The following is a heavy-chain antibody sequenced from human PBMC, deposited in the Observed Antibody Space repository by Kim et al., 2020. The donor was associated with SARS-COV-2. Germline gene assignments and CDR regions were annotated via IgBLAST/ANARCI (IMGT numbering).Heavy chain of an antibody. CDR2: ISYDGSNK. J-gene: IGHJ5*01. Sequence: GGSLRLSCAASGFTFSSYAMHWVRQAPGKGLEWVAVISYDGSNKYYADSVKGRFTISRDNSKNTLYLQMNSLRAEDTAVYYCARRGSGSYWNWFDSLGQGTLVSLSS. V-gene: IGHV3-30*04. CDR1: GFTFSSYA. CDR3: ARRGSGSYWNWFDS. D-gene: IGHD3-10*01.